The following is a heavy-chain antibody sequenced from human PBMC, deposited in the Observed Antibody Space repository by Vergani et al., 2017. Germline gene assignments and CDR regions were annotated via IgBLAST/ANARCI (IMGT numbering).Heavy chain of an antibody. J-gene: IGHJ6*03. V-gene: IGHV1-2*02. D-gene: IGHD3-10*01. CDR1: GYTFTGYY. CDR3: ARPSMVRGVIGYYYMDV. Sequence: QVQLVQSGAEVKKPGASVKVSCKASGYTFTGYYMHWVRQAPGQGLEWMGWINPNSGGTNYAQKFQGRVTMTRDTSISTAYMELSRLRSEDTAVYYCARPSMVRGVIGYYYMDVWGKGTTVTVSS. CDR2: INPNSGGT.